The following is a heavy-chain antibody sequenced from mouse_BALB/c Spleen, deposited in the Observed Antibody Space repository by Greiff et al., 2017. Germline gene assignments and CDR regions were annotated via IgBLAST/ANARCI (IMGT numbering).Heavy chain of an antibody. D-gene: IGHD1-1*01. V-gene: IGHV5-17*02. J-gene: IGHJ4*01. CDR2: ISSGSSTI. CDR1: GFTFSSFG. CDR3: ARRGTTVVAPHYAMDY. Sequence: EVQLVESGGGLVQPGGSRKLSCAASGFTFSSFGMHWVRQAPEKGLEWVAYISSGSSTIYYADTVKGRFTISRDNPKNTLFLQMTSLRSEDTAMYYCARRGTTVVAPHYAMDYWGQGTSVTVSS.